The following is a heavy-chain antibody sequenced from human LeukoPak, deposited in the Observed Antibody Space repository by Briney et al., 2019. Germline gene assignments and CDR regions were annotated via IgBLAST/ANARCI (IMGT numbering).Heavy chain of an antibody. V-gene: IGHV3-23*01. CDR1: RFTFSNYA. CDR3: AREAYYYGSGRIFDP. CDR2: IRDSAYRT. Sequence: GGSLRLSCAASRFTFSNYAMSWVRQAPGKGLEWVSSIRDSAYRTYYADSVKGRFTISRDNAKNSLYLQMNSLRAEDTAVYYCAREAYYYGSGRIFDPWGQGTLVTVSS. J-gene: IGHJ5*02. D-gene: IGHD3-10*01.